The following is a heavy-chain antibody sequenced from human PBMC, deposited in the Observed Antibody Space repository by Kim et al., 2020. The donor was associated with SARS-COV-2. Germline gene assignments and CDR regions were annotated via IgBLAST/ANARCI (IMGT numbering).Heavy chain of an antibody. V-gene: IGHV7-4-1*02. Sequence: ASVKVSCKGSGYPFTRSALHWMRQAPGQGLELMGWINTKTGKPTYAQAFTGRFVFSLDTSVTTAHLKISGLKADDTAVYFCAKETGRDYYFDSWGQGTQVTVSS. J-gene: IGHJ4*02. D-gene: IGHD3-10*01. CDR2: INTKTGKP. CDR3: AKETGRDYYFDS. CDR1: GYPFTRSA.